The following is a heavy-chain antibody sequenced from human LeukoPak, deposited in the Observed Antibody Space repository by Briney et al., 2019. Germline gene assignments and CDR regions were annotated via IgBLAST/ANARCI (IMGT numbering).Heavy chain of an antibody. CDR2: IIPIFGTA. D-gene: IGHD2-21*01. J-gene: IGHJ6*02. CDR3: ARGMGDYYYYGMDV. Sequence: GASVTVSCTASGGTFISYAISWVRQAPGQGLEWMGGIIPIFGTANYAQKFQGRVTITADESTSTAYMELSSLRSEDTAVYYCARGMGDYYYYGMDVWGQGTTVTVSS. V-gene: IGHV1-69*13. CDR1: GGTFISYA.